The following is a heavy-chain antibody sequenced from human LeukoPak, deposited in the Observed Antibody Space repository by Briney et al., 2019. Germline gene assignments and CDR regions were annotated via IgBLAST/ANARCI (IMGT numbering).Heavy chain of an antibody. J-gene: IGHJ6*02. CDR3: AKSKGGPPYYPHLDYYYGMDV. V-gene: IGHV3-23*01. D-gene: IGHD3-10*01. CDR1: GFTFSSYA. Sequence: GGSLRLSCAASGFTFSSYAMSWVRQAPGKGLEWVSAISGSGGSTYYADSVKGRFTISRDNSKNTLYLQMNSLRAEDTAVYYCAKSKGGPPYYPHLDYYYGMDVWGQGTTVTVSS. CDR2: ISGSGGST.